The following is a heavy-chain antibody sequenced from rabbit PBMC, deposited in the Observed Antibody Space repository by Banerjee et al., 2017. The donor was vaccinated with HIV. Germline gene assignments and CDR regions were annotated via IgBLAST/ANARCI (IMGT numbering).Heavy chain of an antibody. CDR1: GFSFSSSYY. Sequence: QSLEESGGDLVKPGASLTLTCTASGFSFSSSYYMCWVRQAPGKGLEWIGCISTGDGITYYASWVNGRFTISNHNAQNTLYLQLNSLTAADTATYFCLRDSSAWGADLWGPGTLVTVS. J-gene: IGHJ4*01. CDR2: ISTGDGIT. D-gene: IGHD4-1*01. CDR3: LRDSSAWGADL. V-gene: IGHV1S40*01.